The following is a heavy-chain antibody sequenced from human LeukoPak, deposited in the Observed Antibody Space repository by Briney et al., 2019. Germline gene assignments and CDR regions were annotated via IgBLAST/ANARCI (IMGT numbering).Heavy chain of an antibody. D-gene: IGHD1-26*01. J-gene: IGHJ4*02. CDR2: ISSSSLYI. CDR1: GFTFSSYS. V-gene: IGHV3-21*01. Sequence: GGSLRLSCATSGFTFSSYSMNWVRQAPGKALEWVSSISSSSLYIYYADSVRGRFTISRDNAKSSLYLQMNSLRAEDTAVYYCASEQSGNYYRPFDSWGQGTLVTVSS. CDR3: ASEQSGNYYRPFDS.